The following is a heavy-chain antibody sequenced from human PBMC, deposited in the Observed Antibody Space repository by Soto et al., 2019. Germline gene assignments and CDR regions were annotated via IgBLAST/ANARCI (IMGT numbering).Heavy chain of an antibody. Sequence: QVQLQESGPGLVKPSETLSLTCTVSGGSISTYYWNWIRQSAGKGLEWIGRVYISGSTNYHPSLKSRVAMSVYPSNHQFSLKAPSGTAAEPAVYYCARGGRDGLDFWGQGTMVIVSS. V-gene: IGHV4-4*07. D-gene: IGHD2-21*01. J-gene: IGHJ3*01. CDR3: ARGGRDGLDF. CDR2: VYISGST. CDR1: GGSISTYY.